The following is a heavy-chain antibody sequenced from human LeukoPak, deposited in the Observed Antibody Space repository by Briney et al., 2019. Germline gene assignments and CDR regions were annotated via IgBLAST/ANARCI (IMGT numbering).Heavy chain of an antibody. V-gene: IGHV1-3*01. D-gene: IGHD2-15*01. J-gene: IGHJ1*01. CDR3: ARDFCSGGSCYRYFQH. CDR1: GYTFTSYA. CDR2: INAGNGNT. Sequence: AASVKVSCKASGYTFTSYAMHWVRQAPGQRLEWMGWINAGNGNTKCSQKFQGRVTITRDTSASTAYMELSSLRSEDTAVYYCARDFCSGGSCYRYFQHWGQGTLVTVSS.